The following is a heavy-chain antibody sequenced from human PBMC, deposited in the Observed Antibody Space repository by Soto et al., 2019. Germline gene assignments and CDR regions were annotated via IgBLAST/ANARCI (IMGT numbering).Heavy chain of an antibody. Sequence: SVKVSCKASGGTFSSYAISWVRQAPGQGLEWMGGIIPIFGTANYAQKFQGRVTITADKSTSTAYMELSSLISEDTAVYYCARDMKGGSYFDAFDIWGQGTMVTVSS. V-gene: IGHV1-69*06. CDR1: GGTFSSYA. J-gene: IGHJ3*02. D-gene: IGHD1-26*01. CDR2: IIPIFGTA. CDR3: ARDMKGGSYFDAFDI.